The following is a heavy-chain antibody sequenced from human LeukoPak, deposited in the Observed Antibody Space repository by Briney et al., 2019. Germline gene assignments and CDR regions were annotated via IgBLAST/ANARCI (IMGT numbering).Heavy chain of an antibody. D-gene: IGHD4-23*01. Sequence: GGSLRLSCAASGFTLSGYGMNWVRQAPGKGLEWVSSISSSSSYIYYADSVKGRFTISRDNAKNSLYLQMNSLRAEDTAVYYCARDYGGNFDYWGQGTLVTVSS. CDR3: ARDYGGNFDY. CDR2: ISSSSSYI. CDR1: GFTLSGYG. V-gene: IGHV3-21*01. J-gene: IGHJ4*02.